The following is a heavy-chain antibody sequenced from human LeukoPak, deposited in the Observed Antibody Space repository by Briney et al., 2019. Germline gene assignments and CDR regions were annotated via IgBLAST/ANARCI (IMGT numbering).Heavy chain of an antibody. CDR2: INPSGGST. CDR3: ARGRYYDSPKY. J-gene: IGHJ4*02. D-gene: IGHD3-22*01. CDR1: GYTFTSYA. Sequence: ASVKVSCKASGYTFTSYAMNWVRQAPGQGLEWMGIINPSGGSTSYAQKFQGGVTTTRDTSTSTVYMELSSLRSEDTAVYYCARGRYYDSPKYWGQGTLVTVSS. V-gene: IGHV1-46*01.